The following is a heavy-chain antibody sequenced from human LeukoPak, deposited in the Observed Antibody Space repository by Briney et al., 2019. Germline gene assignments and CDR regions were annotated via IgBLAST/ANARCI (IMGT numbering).Heavy chain of an antibody. V-gene: IGHV5-51*01. CDR3: ARLTVRGYYDSSGYPSDAFDI. Sequence: GESLKISCKGSGYSFTSYWIGWVSQMPGKGLEWMGIIYPGDSDTRYSPSFQGQVTISADKSISTAYLQWSSLKASDTAMYYCARLTVRGYYDSSGYPSDAFDIWGQGTMVTVSS. CDR1: GYSFTSYW. J-gene: IGHJ3*02. CDR2: IYPGDSDT. D-gene: IGHD3-22*01.